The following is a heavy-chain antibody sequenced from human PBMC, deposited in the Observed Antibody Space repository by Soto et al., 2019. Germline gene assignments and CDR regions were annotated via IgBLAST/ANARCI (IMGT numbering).Heavy chain of an antibody. CDR3: ASGTLSTIAATDS. Sequence: PSETLSLTCHVSGVTIRGYYWNWIRQPPGKTLEWIGSIYYTGGTNYNPSLKSRVTISVDTSKNHFSLKFNSLTAADTAVYYCASGTLSTIAATDSWGQGTLVTVSS. V-gene: IGHV4-59*01. CDR1: GVTIRGYY. CDR2: IYYTGGT. D-gene: IGHD6-13*01. J-gene: IGHJ4*02.